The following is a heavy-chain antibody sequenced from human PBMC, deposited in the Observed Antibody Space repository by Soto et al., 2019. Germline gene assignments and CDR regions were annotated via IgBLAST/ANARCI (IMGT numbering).Heavy chain of an antibody. D-gene: IGHD1-26*01. Sequence: EVQLVESGGGLVKPGGSLRLSCAASGFTFSSYSMNWVRQAPGKGLEWVSSISSSSSYIYYADSVKGRFTISRDNAKNPLYLQMNSLRAEDTAVYYCARVGSYGSGGHPSGMDVWGQGTTVTVSS. CDR2: ISSSSSYI. J-gene: IGHJ6*02. CDR3: ARVGSYGSGGHPSGMDV. V-gene: IGHV3-21*01. CDR1: GFTFSSYS.